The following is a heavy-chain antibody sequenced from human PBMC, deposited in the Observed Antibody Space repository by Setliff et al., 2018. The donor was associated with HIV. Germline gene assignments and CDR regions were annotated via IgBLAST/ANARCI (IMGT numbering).Heavy chain of an antibody. V-gene: IGHV2-5*01. Sequence: TLSLTCTVSGGSISSYYWSWIRQPPGKGLEWLALIYWTDDKRYTPSLKSRLTITKDTSKNQVVFTMTDMDPVDTATYYCVHIHSAGTNYFDSWGQGTLVTVSS. CDR3: VHIHSAGTNYFDS. CDR2: IYWTDDK. J-gene: IGHJ4*02. D-gene: IGHD1-1*01. CDR1: GGSISSYYW.